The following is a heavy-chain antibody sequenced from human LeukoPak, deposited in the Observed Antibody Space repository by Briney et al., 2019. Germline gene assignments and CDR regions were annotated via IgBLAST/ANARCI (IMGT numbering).Heavy chain of an antibody. CDR3: ARDRQWLTDAFDI. D-gene: IGHD6-19*01. J-gene: IGHJ3*02. V-gene: IGHV3-48*04. CDR1: GFTFSRYS. CDR2: ISSSSSTI. Sequence: SGGSLRLSCAASGFTFSRYSMNWVRQAPGKGLEWVSYISSSSSTIYYADSVKGRFTISRDNAKNSLYLQMNSLRAEDTAVYYCARDRQWLTDAFDIWGQGTMVTVSS.